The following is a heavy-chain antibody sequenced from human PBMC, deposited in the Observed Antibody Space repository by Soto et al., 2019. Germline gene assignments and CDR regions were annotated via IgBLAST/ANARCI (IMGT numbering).Heavy chain of an antibody. J-gene: IGHJ4*02. CDR2: ISFSGDST. CDR3: ATRHLAYCSGGH. CDR1: GFTFSTYA. Sequence: GGSLRLSCAASGFTFSTYAMNWVRQAPGKGLEWISTISFSGDSTYYADSVKGRFTISRDNSKNTLYLQMNSLRAEDTAMYYCATRHLAYCSGGHWGQGTLVTVSS. D-gene: IGHD2-15*01. V-gene: IGHV3-23*01.